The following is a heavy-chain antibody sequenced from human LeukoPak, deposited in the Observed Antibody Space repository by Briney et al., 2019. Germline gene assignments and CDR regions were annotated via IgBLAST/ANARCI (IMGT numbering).Heavy chain of an antibody. CDR1: GFTFSSYA. CDR3: AKWGGRIAAAGTSNTDY. CDR2: ISGSGGST. Sequence: GGSLRLSCAASGFTFSSYAMSWVRQAPGKGLEWVSAISGSGGSTYYADSVKGRFTISRDNSKNTLYLQMNSLRAEDTAVYYCAKWGGRIAAAGTSNTDYWGQGTLVTVSS. J-gene: IGHJ4*02. D-gene: IGHD6-13*01. V-gene: IGHV3-23*01.